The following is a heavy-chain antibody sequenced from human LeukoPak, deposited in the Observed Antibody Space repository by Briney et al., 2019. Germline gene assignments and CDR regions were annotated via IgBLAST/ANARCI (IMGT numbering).Heavy chain of an antibody. CDR2: ISAYNGNT. V-gene: IGHV1-18*01. CDR1: GYTFTSYG. D-gene: IGHD6-6*01. Sequence: GASVKVSCKASGYTFTSYGISWVRQAPGQGLEWMGWISAYNGNTNYAQKLQGRVTMTTDTSTNTAYMELRSLRSDDTAVYYCARDRGSSSREGLLVWYNWFDPWRQGTLVTVSP. J-gene: IGHJ5*02. CDR3: ARDRGSSSREGLLVWYNWFDP.